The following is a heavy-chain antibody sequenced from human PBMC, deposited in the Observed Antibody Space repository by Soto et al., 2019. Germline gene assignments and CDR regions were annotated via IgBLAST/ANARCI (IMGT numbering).Heavy chain of an antibody. Sequence: GESLKISCKGSGYSFTSYWIGWVRQMPGKGLEWMGIIYPGDSDTRYSPSFQGQVTISADKSISTAYLQWSSLKASDTAMYYCARQGYYYGSGSYKNYYSYYGMDVWGQGTTVTVSS. J-gene: IGHJ6*02. V-gene: IGHV5-51*01. CDR3: ARQGYYYGSGSYKNYYSYYGMDV. D-gene: IGHD3-10*01. CDR2: IYPGDSDT. CDR1: GYSFTSYW.